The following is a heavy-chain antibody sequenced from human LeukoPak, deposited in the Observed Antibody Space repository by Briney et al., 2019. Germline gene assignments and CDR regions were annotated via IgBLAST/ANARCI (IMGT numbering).Heavy chain of an antibody. D-gene: IGHD3-22*01. CDR1: GLTFSSYE. Sequence: GGSQRPSFAASGLTFSSYEMNWVRQAPGKGPEWVSYISSSGSTIYYADSVKGRFTISRDNAKNSLYLQMNSLRAEDTAVYYCARGYYDASGYPNYWGQGTLVTVSS. V-gene: IGHV3-48*03. CDR3: ARGYYDASGYPNY. J-gene: IGHJ4*02. CDR2: ISSSGSTI.